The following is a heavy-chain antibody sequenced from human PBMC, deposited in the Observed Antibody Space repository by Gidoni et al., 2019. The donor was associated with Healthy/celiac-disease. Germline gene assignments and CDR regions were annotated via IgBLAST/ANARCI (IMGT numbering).Heavy chain of an antibody. CDR2: ISLNSGSI. D-gene: IGHD6-19*01. CDR1: GFTFDDYA. CDR3: AKESEPMQWLVAAFDY. V-gene: IGHV3-9*01. Sequence: EVQLVESGGGLVQPGRSLRLSCAASGFTFDDYAMHWVRQAPGKGLEWVSGISLNSGSIGYADSVKGRFTISRDNAKNSLYLQMNSLRAEDTALYYCAKESEPMQWLVAAFDYWGQGTLVTVSS. J-gene: IGHJ4*02.